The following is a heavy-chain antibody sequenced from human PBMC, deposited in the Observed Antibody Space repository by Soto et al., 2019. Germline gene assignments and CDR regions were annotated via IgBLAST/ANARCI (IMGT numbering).Heavy chain of an antibody. D-gene: IGHD5-18*01. CDR3: AKNVKYSYGHDAFDI. CDR1: GFTFKNFA. Sequence: EVQLLDSGGGLVQPGGSLRLSCEASGFTFKNFAFNWVRQAPGKGPEWVSSISGSGGNTFYADSVVGRFTISRDNFENTLYLQMNSLRAEDTAVYYCAKNVKYSYGHDAFDIWGQGTVVTVSS. CDR2: ISGSGGNT. J-gene: IGHJ3*02. V-gene: IGHV3-23*01.